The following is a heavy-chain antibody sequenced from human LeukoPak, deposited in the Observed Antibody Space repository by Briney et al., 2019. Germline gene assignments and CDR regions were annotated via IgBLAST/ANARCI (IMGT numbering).Heavy chain of an antibody. V-gene: IGHV1-2*02. CDR2: INPNSGGT. D-gene: IGHD4-17*01. J-gene: IGHJ4*02. Sequence: GASVKVSCKASGYSFTSYDINWVRQAPGQGLEWMGWINPNSGGTNYAQKFQGRVTMTRDTSISTAYMELSRLRSDDTAVYYCARDLSSGYGDDYWGQGTLVTVSS. CDR3: ARDLSSGYGDDY. CDR1: GYSFTSYD.